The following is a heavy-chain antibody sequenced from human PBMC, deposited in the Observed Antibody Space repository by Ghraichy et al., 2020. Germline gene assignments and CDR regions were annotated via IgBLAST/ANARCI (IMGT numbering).Heavy chain of an antibody. CDR3: ARVGRYGYAYFDY. CDR2: IYYSGST. J-gene: IGHJ4*02. Sequence: SETLSLTCTVSGGSINSSSYYWGWIRQPPGKGLECIGSIYYSGSTYYNPSLKSRVTISVDTSKNQFSLKLSSVTAADTAVYYCARVGRYGYAYFDYWGQGTLVTVSS. CDR1: GGSINSSSYY. V-gene: IGHV4-39*07. D-gene: IGHD5-18*01.